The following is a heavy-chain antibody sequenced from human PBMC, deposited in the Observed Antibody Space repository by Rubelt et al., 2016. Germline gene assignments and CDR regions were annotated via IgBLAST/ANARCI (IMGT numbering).Heavy chain of an antibody. V-gene: IGHV3-11*01. CDR2: ISSSGSTI. J-gene: IGHJ4*02. D-gene: IGHD3-3*01. CDR3: ATEYYDFWSGYMDRVRDY. Sequence: GKGLEWVSYISSSGSTIYYADSVKGRFTISRDNAKNSLYLQMNSLRAEDTAVYYCATEYYDFWSGYMDRVRDYWGQGTLVTVSS.